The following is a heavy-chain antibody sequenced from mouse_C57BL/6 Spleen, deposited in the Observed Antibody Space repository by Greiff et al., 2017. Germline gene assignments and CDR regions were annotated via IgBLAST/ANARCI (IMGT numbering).Heavy chain of an antibody. V-gene: IGHV5-4*01. CDR1: GFTFSSYA. D-gene: IGHD4-1*01. CDR3: ARWSGKLGYFDY. CDR2: ISDGGSYT. Sequence: EVQRVESGGGLVKPGGSLKLSCAASGFTFSSYAMSWVRQTPEKRLEWVATISDGGSYTYYPDNVKGRFTISRDNAKNNLYLQMGHVKSEDTAMYYCARWSGKLGYFDYWGQGTTLTVSS. J-gene: IGHJ2*01.